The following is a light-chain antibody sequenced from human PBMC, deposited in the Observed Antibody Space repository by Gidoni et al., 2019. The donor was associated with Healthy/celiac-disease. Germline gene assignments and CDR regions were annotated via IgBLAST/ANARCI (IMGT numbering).Light chain of an antibody. J-gene: IGKJ1*01. CDR2: GAS. V-gene: IGKV3-20*01. CDR1: QSVSSSY. Sequence: EIVLTPSPGTLSLSPGERATLSCRASQSVSSSYLAWYQQKPGQAPRLLSYGASSRATGIPDRFSGSGSGTDFTLTISRLEPEDFAVYYCQQYGSSSWTFGQGTKVEIK. CDR3: QQYGSSSWT.